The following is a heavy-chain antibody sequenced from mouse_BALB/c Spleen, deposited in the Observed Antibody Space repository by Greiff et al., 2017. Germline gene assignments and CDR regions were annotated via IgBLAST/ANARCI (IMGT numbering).Heavy chain of an antibody. D-gene: IGHD2-4*01. CDR1: GDSITSGY. CDR3: ARLDDYLAWFAY. J-gene: IGHJ3*01. Sequence: EVHLVESGPSLVKPSQTLSLTCSVTGDSITSGYWNWIRKFPGNKLEYMGYISYSGSTYYNPSLKSRISFTRDTSKNQYYLQLNSVTTEDTATYYCARLDDYLAWFAYWGQGTLVTVSA. CDR2: ISYSGST. V-gene: IGHV3-8*02.